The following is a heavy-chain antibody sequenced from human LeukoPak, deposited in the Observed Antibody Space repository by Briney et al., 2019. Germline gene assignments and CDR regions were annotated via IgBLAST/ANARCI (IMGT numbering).Heavy chain of an antibody. V-gene: IGHV4-34*01. Sequence: SETLSLTCAVYGGSFSGYYWGWIRQPPGKGLEWIGEINHSGSTNYNPSLKSRVTISVDTSKNQFSLKLSSVTAADTAVYYCARGLAATPRDWGQGTLVTVSS. J-gene: IGHJ4*02. CDR1: GGSFSGYY. CDR2: INHSGST. CDR3: ARGLAATPRD. D-gene: IGHD6-13*01.